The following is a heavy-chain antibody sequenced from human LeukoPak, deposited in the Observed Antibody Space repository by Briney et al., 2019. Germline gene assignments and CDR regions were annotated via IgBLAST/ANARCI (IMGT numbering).Heavy chain of an antibody. Sequence: PGGSLRLSCAASGFTFSSYGMHWVRQAPGKGLEWVAVIWYDGSNKYYADSVKGRFTISRDNAKNSLYLQMNSLRAEDTAVYYCARESKQDFDYWGQGTLVTVSS. CDR2: IWYDGSNK. CDR1: GFTFSSYG. D-gene: IGHD4-11*01. V-gene: IGHV3-33*01. J-gene: IGHJ4*02. CDR3: ARESKQDFDY.